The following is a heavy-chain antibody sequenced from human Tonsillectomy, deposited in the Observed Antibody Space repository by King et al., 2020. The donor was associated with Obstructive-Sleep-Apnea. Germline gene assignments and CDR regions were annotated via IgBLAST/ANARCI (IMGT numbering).Heavy chain of an antibody. Sequence: VQLVESGGGLVQPGGSLRLSCAASGFTFSSYWMHWVRQAPGKGLMWVSRIDTDGSRTAYAASVKGRFTISRDNAQKTLYLEMNSLRAEDTAVYYCARLYYYGSGRDAFDIWGQGTMVTVSS. V-gene: IGHV3-74*01. CDR2: IDTDGSRT. CDR3: ARLYYYGSGRDAFDI. CDR1: GFTFSSYW. D-gene: IGHD3-10*01. J-gene: IGHJ3*02.